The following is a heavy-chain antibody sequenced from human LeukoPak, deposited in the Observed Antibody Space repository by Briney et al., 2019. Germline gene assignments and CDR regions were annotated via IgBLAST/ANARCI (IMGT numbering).Heavy chain of an antibody. CDR1: GFTFSSYG. CDR3: AKNQRGAQAS. CDR2: ISYDGSNK. D-gene: IGHD1-26*01. J-gene: IGHJ5*02. V-gene: IGHV3-30*18. Sequence: GGSLRLSCAASGFTFSSYGTHWVRQAPGKGLEWVAVISYDGSNKYYADSVKGRFTISRDNSKNTLYLQMNSLRAEDTAVYYCAKNQRGAQASWGQGTLVTVSS.